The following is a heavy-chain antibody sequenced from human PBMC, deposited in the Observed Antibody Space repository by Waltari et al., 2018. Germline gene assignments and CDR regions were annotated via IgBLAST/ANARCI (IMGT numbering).Heavy chain of an antibody. V-gene: IGHV1-2*02. CDR1: GYTFTGYY. CDR3: ARLPPTASDI. J-gene: IGHJ3*02. Sequence: QVQLVQSGAEVKKPGASVKVSCQASGYTFTGYYMNWLRQAPGQGLEWMGWINPNSGGTNYAQKLQGRVTMTRDTSISTAYMELSRLRSDDTAVYYCARLPPTASDIWGQGTMVTVSS. CDR2: INPNSGGT.